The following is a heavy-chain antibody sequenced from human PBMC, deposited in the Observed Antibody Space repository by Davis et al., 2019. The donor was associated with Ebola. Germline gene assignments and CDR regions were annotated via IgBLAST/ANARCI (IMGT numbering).Heavy chain of an antibody. CDR1: GFSFNEVW. CDR3: ARQLPYYSYGMDV. Sequence: PGGSLRLSCAASGFSFNEVWMHWVRQAPGKGLEWVSAISGSGGSTYYADSVKGRFTISRDNSKNTLYLQMNSLRAEDTAVYFCARQLPYYSYGMDVWGQGTTVIVSS. J-gene: IGHJ6*02. V-gene: IGHV3-23*01. CDR2: ISGSGGST. D-gene: IGHD2-2*01.